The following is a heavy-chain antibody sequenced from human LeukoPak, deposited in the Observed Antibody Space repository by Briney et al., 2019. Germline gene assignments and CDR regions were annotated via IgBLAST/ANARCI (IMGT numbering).Heavy chain of an antibody. CDR3: ARRRDYYDSSGYYAFDI. CDR1: GGSISSDY. V-gene: IGHV4-59*01. CDR2: IYYSGST. J-gene: IGHJ3*02. Sequence: SETLSLTCNVSGGSISSDYWTWIRQPPGKGLEWIGNIYYSGSTNYNPSLKSRVTISVDTSKNQFSLKLNSVTAADTAVYYCARRRDYYDSSGYYAFDIWGHGTMVTVSS. D-gene: IGHD3-22*01.